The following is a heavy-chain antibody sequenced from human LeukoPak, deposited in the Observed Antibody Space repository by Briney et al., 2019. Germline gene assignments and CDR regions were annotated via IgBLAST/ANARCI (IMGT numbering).Heavy chain of an antibody. CDR1: GGSISSYY. V-gene: IGHV4-59*08. J-gene: IGHJ4*02. CDR2: IYYSGST. CDR3: ARNDYALDH. D-gene: IGHD4-17*01. Sequence: PSETLSLTCTVSGGSISSYYWSWIRQPPGKGLEWIGYIYYSGSTNYNPSLKSRVTIPVDTSKNQFSLKLSSVTAADTAVYYCARNDYALDHWGQGTLVTVSS.